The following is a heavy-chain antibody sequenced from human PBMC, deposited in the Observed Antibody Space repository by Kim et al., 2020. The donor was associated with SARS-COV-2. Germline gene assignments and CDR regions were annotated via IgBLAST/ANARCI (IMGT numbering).Heavy chain of an antibody. CDR1: GFTFSNAW. CDR3: TTGWELLRDYYYGMDV. D-gene: IGHD1-26*01. CDR2: IKSKTDGGTT. V-gene: IGHV3-15*01. Sequence: GGSLRLSCAASGFTFSNAWMSWVRQAPGKGLEWVGRIKSKTDGGTTDYAAPVKGRFTISRDDSKNTLYLQMNSLKTEDTAVYYCTTGWELLRDYYYGMDVWGQGTTVTVSS. J-gene: IGHJ6*02.